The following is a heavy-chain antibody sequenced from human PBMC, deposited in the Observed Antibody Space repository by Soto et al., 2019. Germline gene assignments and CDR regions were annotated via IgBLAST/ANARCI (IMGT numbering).Heavy chain of an antibody. D-gene: IGHD6-6*01. J-gene: IGHJ6*03. CDR3: ARTYSSSWTNDPMSYYYYYMDV. V-gene: IGHV1-8*02. CDR1: GYTFTSYG. Sequence: ASVKVSCKASGYTFTSYGISWVRQAPGQGLEWMGWMNPNSGNTGYAQKFQGRVTMTRNTSISTAYMELSSLRSEDTAVYYCARTYSSSWTNDPMSYYYYYMDVWGKGTTVTVSS. CDR2: MNPNSGNT.